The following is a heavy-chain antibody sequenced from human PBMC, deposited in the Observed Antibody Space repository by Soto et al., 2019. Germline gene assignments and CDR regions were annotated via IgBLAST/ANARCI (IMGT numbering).Heavy chain of an antibody. V-gene: IGHV3-15*01. Sequence: RGSLRLSCAASGFTFSNAWMSWVRQAPGKGLEWVGRIKSKTDGGTTDYAAPVKGRFTISRDDSKNTLYLQMNSLKTEDTAVYYCTTELGIPAAHYYMDVWGKGTTVTVSS. J-gene: IGHJ6*03. CDR2: IKSKTDGGTT. CDR3: TTELGIPAAHYYMDV. D-gene: IGHD2-15*01. CDR1: GFTFSNAW.